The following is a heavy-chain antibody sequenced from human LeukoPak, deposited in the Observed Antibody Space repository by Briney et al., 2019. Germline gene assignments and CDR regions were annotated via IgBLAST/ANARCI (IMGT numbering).Heavy chain of an antibody. CDR1: GGSISSGSYY. D-gene: IGHD4-17*01. V-gene: IGHV4-61*02. CDR2: IYTSGST. J-gene: IGHJ5*02. Sequence: SQTLSLTCTVSGGSISSGSYYWSWIRQPAGKGLEWIGRIYTSGSTNYNPSLKSRVTISVDTSKNQFSLKLSSVTAADTAVYYCARGPLTVTRGFDPWGQGTLVTVSS. CDR3: ARGPLTVTRGFDP.